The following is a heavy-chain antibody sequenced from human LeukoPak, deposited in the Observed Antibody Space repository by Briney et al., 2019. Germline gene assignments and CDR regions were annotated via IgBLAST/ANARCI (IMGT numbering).Heavy chain of an antibody. Sequence: SETLSLTCTVSGGSISSYYWSWIRQPPGKGLEWIGYIYYSVSTNYNPSLKSRVTISVDTSKNQFSLKLSSVTAADTAVYYCARVTTMIVVYAFDIWGQGTMVTVSS. CDR1: GGSISSYY. D-gene: IGHD3-22*01. CDR3: ARVTTMIVVYAFDI. J-gene: IGHJ3*02. V-gene: IGHV4-59*01. CDR2: IYYSVST.